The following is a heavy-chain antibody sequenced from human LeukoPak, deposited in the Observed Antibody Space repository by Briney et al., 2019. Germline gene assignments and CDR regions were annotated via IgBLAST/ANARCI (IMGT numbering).Heavy chain of an antibody. CDR3: ARDRVRCSSTSCYFYWFDP. CDR1: GYTFTGYY. V-gene: IGHV1-2*02. CDR2: INPNSGGT. Sequence: ASVKVSCKASGYTFTGYYMHWVRQAPGQGLEWMGWINPNSGGTNYAQKFQGRVTMTRDTSISAAYMELSRLRSDDTAAYYCARDRVRCSSTSCYFYWFDPWGQGTLVTVSS. J-gene: IGHJ5*02. D-gene: IGHD2-2*01.